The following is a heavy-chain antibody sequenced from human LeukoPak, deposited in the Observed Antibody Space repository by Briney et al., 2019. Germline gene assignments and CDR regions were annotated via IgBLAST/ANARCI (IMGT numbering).Heavy chain of an antibody. D-gene: IGHD1-26*01. Sequence: GSLRLSCTASGLTLSNYWMIWVRQAPGKGLQWVAKIKQVGSEKYYVDSVKGRFTISRDNAENSLYLQMNSLRVEDTAVYYCAARSSGNPYFWGQGTLVTVSS. CDR1: GLTLSNYW. CDR3: AARSSGNPYF. J-gene: IGHJ4*02. CDR2: IKQVGSEK. V-gene: IGHV3-7*03.